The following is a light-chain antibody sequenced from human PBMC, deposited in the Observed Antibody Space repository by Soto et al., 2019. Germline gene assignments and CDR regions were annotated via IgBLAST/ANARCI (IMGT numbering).Light chain of an antibody. J-gene: IGKJ4*01. CDR2: GAS. V-gene: IGKV3-20*01. Sequence: EIVLTQSPGTLSSSPGERATLSCRASQSVSSSYLAWYQQKPGQAPRLLIYGASSRATDIPDRFSGSGSGTDFTLTISRLEPEDFAVYYCQQYGSSPSLTFGGGTKVEIK. CDR3: QQYGSSPSLT. CDR1: QSVSSSY.